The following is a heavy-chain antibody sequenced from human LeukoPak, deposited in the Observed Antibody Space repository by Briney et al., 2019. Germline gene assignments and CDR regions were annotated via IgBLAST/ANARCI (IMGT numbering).Heavy chain of an antibody. V-gene: IGHV3-74*01. CDR2: INSADSST. CDR1: GFTFRSYW. J-gene: IGHJ4*02. Sequence: GGSLRLSCTASGFTFRSYWMHWVRQAPGKGLVWVSRINSADSSTRYADSVKGRFLVSRDNAKNTLYLQMSSLRVEDTAVYYCTREYGSGTYGDYWGQGTLVAVSS. D-gene: IGHD3-10*01. CDR3: TREYGSGTYGDY.